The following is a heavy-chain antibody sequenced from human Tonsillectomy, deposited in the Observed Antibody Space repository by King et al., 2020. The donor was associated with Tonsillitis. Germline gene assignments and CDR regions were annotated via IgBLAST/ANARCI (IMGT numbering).Heavy chain of an antibody. CDR2: IYYSGST. CDR1: GGSLTPYY. V-gene: IGHV4-59*08. J-gene: IGHJ3*02. Sequence: VQLQESGPGLVKPSETLSLTCSVSGGSLTPYYWSWIRQPPGKGLEWIGYIYYSGSTDHNPSLNSRVTISVDTAKNQFSLNLGSVTAAGTAVYFCARHLWMGGRPINFDIGGKGILVSVSS. CDR3: ARHLWMGGRPINFDI. D-gene: IGHD3-10*01.